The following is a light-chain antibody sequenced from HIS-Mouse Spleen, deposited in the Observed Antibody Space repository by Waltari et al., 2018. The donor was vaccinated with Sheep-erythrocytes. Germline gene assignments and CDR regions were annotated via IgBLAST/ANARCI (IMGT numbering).Light chain of an antibody. CDR2: DVS. CDR1: SSDVGCYNY. Sequence: QSALTQPRSVSGSPGQSVTIPCPATSSDVGCYNYVSWYQQHPGKAPKLMSYDVSKRPSGVPDRFSGSKSGNTASLTISGLQAEDEADYYCCSYAGSYNHVFATGTKVTVL. J-gene: IGLJ1*01. V-gene: IGLV2-11*01. CDR3: CSYAGSYNHV.